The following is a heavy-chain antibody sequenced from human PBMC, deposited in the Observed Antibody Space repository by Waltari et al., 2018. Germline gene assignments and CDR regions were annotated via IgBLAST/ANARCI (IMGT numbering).Heavy chain of an antibody. Sequence: QVQLVESGGGVVQPGRSLRLSCAASGLPFSSYALHWVRQAPGKGLEWVAVISYDGSNKYYADSVKGRFTISRDNSKNTLYLQMNSLRAEDTAVYYCARDVPYYGMDVWGQGTTVTVSS. CDR3: ARDVPYYGMDV. CDR1: GLPFSSYA. J-gene: IGHJ6*02. CDR2: ISYDGSNK. V-gene: IGHV3-30-3*01.